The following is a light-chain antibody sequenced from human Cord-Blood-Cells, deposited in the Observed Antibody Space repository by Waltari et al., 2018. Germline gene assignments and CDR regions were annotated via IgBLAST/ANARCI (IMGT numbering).Light chain of an antibody. V-gene: IGKV1-5*01. CDR2: DAS. CDR3: QQYNSYPYT. Sequence: DIQMTKSPSTLPASVGDRVTITCRASQSISSWLAWYQQKPGKAPKLLIYDASSLESGIPSRFSGSGSGTEFTLTISSLQPDDFATYYCQQYNSYPYTFGQGTKLEIK. J-gene: IGKJ2*01. CDR1: QSISSW.